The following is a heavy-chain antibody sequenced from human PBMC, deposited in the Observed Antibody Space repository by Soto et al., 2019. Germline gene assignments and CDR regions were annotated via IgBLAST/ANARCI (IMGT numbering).Heavy chain of an antibody. D-gene: IGHD2-15*01. J-gene: IGHJ5*02. CDR3: ASEPEYCSGGSCYSGRWLDP. CDR1: GGTFSSYA. V-gene: IGHV1-69*06. Sequence: QVQLVQSGAEVKKPGSSVKVSCKASGGTFSSYAISWVRQAPGQGLEWMGGIIPIFGTANYAQKFQGRVTITADKSTSTAYMELSSLRSEDTAVYYCASEPEYCSGGSCYSGRWLDPWGQGTLVTVSS. CDR2: IIPIFGTA.